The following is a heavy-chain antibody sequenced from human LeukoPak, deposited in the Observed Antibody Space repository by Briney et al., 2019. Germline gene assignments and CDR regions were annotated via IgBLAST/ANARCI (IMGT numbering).Heavy chain of an antibody. CDR2: IYYSGTT. J-gene: IGHJ3*02. Sequence: SQTLSLTCTVSGGSISSVVYYWSWTPPPPGRGLEWSGYIYYSGTTYYNTSLKSRVTISVDTSKKQFSLRLSSVTAADTAVFYCARGKSTVTNHAFDIWGQGTMVTVSS. V-gene: IGHV4-30-4*01. CDR3: ARGKSTVTNHAFDI. CDR1: GGSISSVVYY. D-gene: IGHD4-17*01.